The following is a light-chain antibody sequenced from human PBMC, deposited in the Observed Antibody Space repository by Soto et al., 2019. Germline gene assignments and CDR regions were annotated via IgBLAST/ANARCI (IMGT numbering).Light chain of an antibody. V-gene: IGKV1-5*01. CDR1: QSLNND. J-gene: IGKJ5*01. CDR3: QQYHRTPVT. Sequence: DIQMAQFPSTLSASVGDRVTITFRACQSLNNDMAWYPQRPGKAPNLLIYDASTLERGVPSRFSGTGSETEFTLAISSVQPDDFATYYCQQYHRTPVTFGQGTRLEIK. CDR2: DAS.